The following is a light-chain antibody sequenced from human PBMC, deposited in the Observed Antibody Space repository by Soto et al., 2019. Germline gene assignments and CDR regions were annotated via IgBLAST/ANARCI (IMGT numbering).Light chain of an antibody. CDR1: QSVSSSY. CDR2: GAS. V-gene: IGKV3-20*01. J-gene: IGKJ2*01. CDR3: QQSGSSPRT. Sequence: EIVLTQSPGTLSLSPGERATLSCRASQSVSSSYLAWYQQKPGQAPRLLIYGASSRATGIPDRFSGSGSGTDFTLTISRLEPEDFAVYYWQQSGSSPRTCGQGNKLEIK.